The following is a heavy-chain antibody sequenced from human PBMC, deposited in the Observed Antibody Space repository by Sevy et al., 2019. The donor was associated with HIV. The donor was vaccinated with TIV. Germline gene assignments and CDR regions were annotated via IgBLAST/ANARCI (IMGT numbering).Heavy chain of an antibody. CDR1: GFRFNYHN. D-gene: IGHD6-25*01. V-gene: IGHV3-48*02. CDR3: AGEGNRERQRIPLDS. Sequence: GGSLRLSCAASGFRFNYHNMNWVRQAPGKGLEWISYISNSGSTTYLADSVRGRFTISRDNAKNSLFLEMDNLTDEDTGVYYCAGEGNRERQRIPLDSWGRGIQVTVSS. CDR2: ISNSGSTT. J-gene: IGHJ4*02.